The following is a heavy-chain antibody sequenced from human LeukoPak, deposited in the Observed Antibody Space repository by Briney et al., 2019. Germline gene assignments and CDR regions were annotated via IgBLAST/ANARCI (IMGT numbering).Heavy chain of an antibody. D-gene: IGHD6-6*01. Sequence: HPGGSLRLSCAASGFTFDDYAMHWVRQAPGKGLEWVSLISGDGGSTYYADSVKGRFTISRDNSKNSLHLQMNSLRTEDTALYYCAKDISQPRQLVHDDYWGQGTLVTVSS. CDR1: GFTFDDYA. V-gene: IGHV3-43*02. CDR3: AKDISQPRQLVHDDY. CDR2: ISGDGGST. J-gene: IGHJ4*02.